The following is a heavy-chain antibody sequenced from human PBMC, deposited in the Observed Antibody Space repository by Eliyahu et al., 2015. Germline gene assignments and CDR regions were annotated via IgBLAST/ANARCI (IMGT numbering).Heavy chain of an antibody. V-gene: IGHV5-51*01. D-gene: IGHD5-12*01. CDR1: GFSFTTYW. Sequence: EVQLVQSGAEVKKPGESLKISCGGSGFSFTTYWIAWVRQMPGKGLEWMGIIYPGDSNTKYSPSFQGQVTISADKSISTVYLQRSSLKASDTAIYYCARHRYKGYDWDPGVDYWGQGTLVTVSS. CDR2: IYPGDSNT. J-gene: IGHJ4*02. CDR3: ARHRYKGYDWDPGVDY.